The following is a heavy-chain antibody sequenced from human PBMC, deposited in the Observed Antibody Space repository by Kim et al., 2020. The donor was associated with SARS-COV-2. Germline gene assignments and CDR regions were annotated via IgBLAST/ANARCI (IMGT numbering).Heavy chain of an antibody. Sequence: YNPSLKSRLTISVETSKKQFSLKLSSVSAADTAMYYCARRNSGWNDAFDVWGQGTMVTVSS. D-gene: IGHD6-19*01. CDR3: ARRNSGWNDAFDV. J-gene: IGHJ3*01. V-gene: IGHV4-39*01.